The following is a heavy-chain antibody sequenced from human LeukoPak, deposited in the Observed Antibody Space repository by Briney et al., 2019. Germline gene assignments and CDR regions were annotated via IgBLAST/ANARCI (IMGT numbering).Heavy chain of an antibody. V-gene: IGHV4-30-4*01. CDR3: ARGNWDYYDSSGFIKY. J-gene: IGHJ4*02. CDR2: IYYSGST. CDR1: GGSISSGDYY. Sequence: PSETLSLTCTVSGGSISSGDYYWSWIRQPPGKGLEWIGYIYYSGSTYYNPSLKSRVTLSVDTSKNQFSLKLSSVTAADTAVYYCARGNWDYYDSSGFIKYWGQGTLVTVSS. D-gene: IGHD3-22*01.